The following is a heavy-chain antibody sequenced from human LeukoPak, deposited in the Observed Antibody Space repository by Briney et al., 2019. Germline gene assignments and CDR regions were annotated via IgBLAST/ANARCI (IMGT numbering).Heavy chain of an antibody. CDR2: INPNSGGT. CDR1: GYTFTGYY. Sequence: GASVKVSCKASGYTFTGYYMHWVRQAPRQGLEWMGWINPNSGGTNYAQKFQGRVTMTRDTSISTAYMELSRLRSDDTAVYYCAREWTRSSSAEYYFDYWGQGTLVTVSS. D-gene: IGHD6-6*01. CDR3: AREWTRSSSAEYYFDY. V-gene: IGHV1-2*02. J-gene: IGHJ4*02.